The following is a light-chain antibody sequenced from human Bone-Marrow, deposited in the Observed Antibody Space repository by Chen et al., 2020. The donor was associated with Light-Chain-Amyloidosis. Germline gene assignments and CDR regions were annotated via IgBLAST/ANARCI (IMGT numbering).Light chain of an antibody. J-gene: IGKJ4*01. V-gene: IGKV3-20*01. CDR2: GSS. CDR1: QTISSNY. CDR3: QQYGTSPLT. Sequence: ESVLTQSPGTLSLSPGEGANLSCRASQTISSNYLTWYQQKFGQAPRLLIYGSSSRATGIPDRFTGSGSGTDFTLTISRLEPEDFAMYYCQQYGTSPLTFGGGTKVEIK.